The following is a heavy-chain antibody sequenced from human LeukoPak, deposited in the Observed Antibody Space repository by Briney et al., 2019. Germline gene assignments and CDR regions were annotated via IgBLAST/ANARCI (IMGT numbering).Heavy chain of an antibody. CDR3: ARSFCSSPSCPHFDY. J-gene: IGHJ4*02. CDR1: GYMFTCNY. CDR2: INPNSGGT. V-gene: IGHV1-2*02. Sequence: ASVKVSCKASGYMFTCNYMHWVRQAPGQGLEWMGWINPNSGGTSYAQKFQGRVTMTRDTSIRTAYMELSSLTSDDAAVYYCARSFCSSPSCPHFDYWGQGTLVTVSS. D-gene: IGHD2-2*01.